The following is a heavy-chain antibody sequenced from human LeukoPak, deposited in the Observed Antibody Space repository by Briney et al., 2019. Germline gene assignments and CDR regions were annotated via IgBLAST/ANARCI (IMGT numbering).Heavy chain of an antibody. Sequence: PGGSLRLSCAAFGFTFSSYWMDWVRQAPGKGLEWVANIKQDGSEKNYVDSVKGRFTISRDNAKNSLYLQMNSLRAEDTAVYYCVRGEADYGGWSYWGQGTLVTVSS. CDR3: VRGEADYGGWSY. V-gene: IGHV3-7*04. D-gene: IGHD4-17*01. J-gene: IGHJ4*02. CDR2: IKQDGSEK. CDR1: GFTFSSYW.